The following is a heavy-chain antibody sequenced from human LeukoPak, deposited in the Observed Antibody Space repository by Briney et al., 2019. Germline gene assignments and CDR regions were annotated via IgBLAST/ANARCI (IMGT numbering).Heavy chain of an antibody. J-gene: IGHJ4*02. CDR1: GFTFSSYA. Sequence: GGSLTLSCAASGFTFSSYAMSWVRQPPGKGLEWVSAISGSGGSTYYADSVKGRFTISRDTSKNTLYLQMNSLRAEDTAVYYCAKGQYSSTLIDYWGQGTLVTVSS. CDR2: ISGSGGST. D-gene: IGHD6-13*01. CDR3: AKGQYSSTLIDY. V-gene: IGHV3-23*01.